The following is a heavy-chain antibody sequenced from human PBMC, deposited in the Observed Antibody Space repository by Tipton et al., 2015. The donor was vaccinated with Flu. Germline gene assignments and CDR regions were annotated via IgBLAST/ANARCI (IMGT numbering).Heavy chain of an antibody. CDR1: GGSINSTTHY. V-gene: IGHV4-39*07. Sequence: TLSLTCTVSGGSINSTTHYWGWVRQPSGKGLEWIATVFHSGLTYYNPSLKSRVSIAVDTSKNQFSLRMNSVTAADSAVYYCARDFYPTSNWFDPWGQGTLITVSS. CDR3: ARDFYPTSNWFDP. CDR2: VFHSGLT. J-gene: IGHJ5*02. D-gene: IGHD3-16*02.